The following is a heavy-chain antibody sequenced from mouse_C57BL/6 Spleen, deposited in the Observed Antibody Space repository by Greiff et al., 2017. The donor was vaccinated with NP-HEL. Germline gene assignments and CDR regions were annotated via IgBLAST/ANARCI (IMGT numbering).Heavy chain of an antibody. CDR3: TRDEGYGYDNYAMDY. Sequence: EVKLVESGEGLVKPGGSLKLSCAASGFTFSSYAMSWVRQTPEKRLEWVAYISSGGDYIYYADTVKGRFTISRDNARNTLYLQMSSLKSEDTAMYYCTRDEGYGYDNYAMDYWGQGTSDTVSS. J-gene: IGHJ4*01. CDR1: GFTFSSYA. D-gene: IGHD2-2*01. CDR2: ISSGGDYI. V-gene: IGHV5-9-1*02.